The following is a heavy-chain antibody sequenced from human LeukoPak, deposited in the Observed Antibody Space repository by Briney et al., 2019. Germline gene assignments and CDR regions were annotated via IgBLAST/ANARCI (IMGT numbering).Heavy chain of an antibody. CDR1: GYTFTGYY. V-gene: IGHV1-2*02. CDR3: ARDPPGYYYYYCMDV. J-gene: IGHJ6*03. D-gene: IGHD1-14*01. Sequence: ASVKVSCKASGYTFTGYYMHWVRQAPGQGLEWMGWINPNSGGTNYAQKFQGRVTMTRDTSISTAYMELSRLRSDDTAVYYCARDPPGYYYYYCMDVWGKGTTVTVSS. CDR2: INPNSGGT.